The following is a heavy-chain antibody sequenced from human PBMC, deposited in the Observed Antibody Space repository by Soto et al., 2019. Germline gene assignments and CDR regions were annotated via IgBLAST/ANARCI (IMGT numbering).Heavy chain of an antibody. CDR1: GFTFSSYA. CDR3: PKGHGSGSYYVYYYYMDV. CDR2: ISGSGGST. J-gene: IGHJ6*03. Sequence: GGSLRLSCAASGFTFSSYAMSWVRQAPGKGLEWVSAISGSGGSTYYADSVKGRFTISRDNSKNTLYLQMTSLRAEDTAVYYPPKGHGSGSYYVYYYYMDVWGKGTTVTVSS. D-gene: IGHD3-10*01. V-gene: IGHV3-23*01.